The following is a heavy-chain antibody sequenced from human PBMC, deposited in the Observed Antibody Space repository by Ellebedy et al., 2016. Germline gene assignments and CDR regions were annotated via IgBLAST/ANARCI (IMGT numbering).Heavy chain of an antibody. D-gene: IGHD1-1*01. CDR1: GGSISSYY. CDR3: ASPSQGWPWNGAFDI. J-gene: IGHJ3*02. Sequence: SETLSLXXTVSGGSISSYYWSWIRQPPGKGLEWIGYIYYSGSTNYNPSLKSRVTISVDTSKNQFSLKLSSVTAADTAVYYCASPSQGWPWNGAFDIWGQGTMVTVSS. V-gene: IGHV4-59*08. CDR2: IYYSGST.